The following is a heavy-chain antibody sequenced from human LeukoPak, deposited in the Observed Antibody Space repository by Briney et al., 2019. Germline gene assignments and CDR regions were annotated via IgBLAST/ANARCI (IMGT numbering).Heavy chain of an antibody. CDR3: AREGYCSSTSCSYFDY. CDR2: IIPILGIA. J-gene: IGHJ4*02. CDR1: GGTFSSYT. V-gene: IGHV1-69*04. Sequence: SVKVSCKASGGTFSSYTISWVRQAPGQELEWMGRIIPILGIANYAQKFQGRVTITADKSTSTAYMELSSLRSEDTAVYYCAREGYCSSTSCSYFDYWGQGTLVTVSS. D-gene: IGHD2-2*01.